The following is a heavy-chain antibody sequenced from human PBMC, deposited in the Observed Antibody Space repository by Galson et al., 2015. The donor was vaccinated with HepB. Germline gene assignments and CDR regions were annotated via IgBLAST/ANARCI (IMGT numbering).Heavy chain of an antibody. V-gene: IGHV3-21*01. CDR1: GFTFSSYS. CDR2: ISSSSYI. D-gene: IGHD6-19*01. Sequence: SLRLSCAASGFTFSSYSMNWVRRAPGKGLEWVSSISSSSYIYYADSVKGRFTISRDNAKNSLYLQMNSLRAEDTAVYYCAREDSSGWYYYWGQGTLVTVSS. J-gene: IGHJ4*02. CDR3: AREDSSGWYYY.